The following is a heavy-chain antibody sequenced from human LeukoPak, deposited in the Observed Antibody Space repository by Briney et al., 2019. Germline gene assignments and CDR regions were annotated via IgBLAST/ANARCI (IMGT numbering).Heavy chain of an antibody. CDR2: INPNSGGT. V-gene: IGHV1-2*02. D-gene: IGHD4-23*01. J-gene: IGHJ4*02. CDR3: AADYGGSGFDY. Sequence: GASVKVSCKASGYTFTCYYMHWVRQAPGQGLEWMGWINPNSGGTNYAQKFQGRVTMTRGTSISTAYMELSRLRSDDTAVYYCAADYGGSGFDYWGQGTLVTVSS. CDR1: GYTFTCYY.